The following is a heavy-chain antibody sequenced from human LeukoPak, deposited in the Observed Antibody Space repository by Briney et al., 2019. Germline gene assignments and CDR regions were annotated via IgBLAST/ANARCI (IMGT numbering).Heavy chain of an antibody. CDR3: ARGYGGIPDAFDI. D-gene: IGHD4-23*01. CDR1: GDSVSSNSAA. V-gene: IGHV6-1*01. Sequence: SQTLSLTCAISGDSVSSNSAAWNWIRQSPSRGLEWLGRTYYRSKWYAYYAASVRSRMIINQDTSKNEFSLQLSSVTAADTAVYYCARGYGGIPDAFDIWGQGTMVTVSS. J-gene: IGHJ3*02. CDR2: TYYRSKWYA.